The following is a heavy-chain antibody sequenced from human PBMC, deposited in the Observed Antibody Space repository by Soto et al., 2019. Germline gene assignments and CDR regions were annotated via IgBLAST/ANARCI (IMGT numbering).Heavy chain of an antibody. CDR1: GFSFSSYE. D-gene: IGHD1-26*01. J-gene: IGHJ3*02. V-gene: IGHV3-48*03. CDR2: ISSSGSDI. CDR3: ARGDFIVGVRGHDAFEI. Sequence: GGSLRLSCAASGFSFSSYEMNWVSQAPGKGLEWVSHISSSGSDIYYADSVKGRFTISRDNAKKSLYLQMNGLRGEDTAVYYCARGDFIVGVRGHDAFEIWGQGTMVTVSS.